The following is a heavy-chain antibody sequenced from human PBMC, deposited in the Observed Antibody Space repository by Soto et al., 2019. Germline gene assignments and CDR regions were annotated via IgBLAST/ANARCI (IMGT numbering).Heavy chain of an antibody. CDR2: ISAYNGNT. J-gene: IGHJ6*03. CDR1: GYTFTSYG. V-gene: IGHV1-18*01. CDR3: AGASDFWSGYSYMDV. D-gene: IGHD3-3*01. Sequence: ASVKVSCKASGYTFTSYGISWVRQAPGQGLEWMGWISAYNGNTNYAQKLQGRVTMTTDTSTSTAYMELRSLRSDDTAVYYCAGASDFWSGYSYMDVWGKGTTVTVSS.